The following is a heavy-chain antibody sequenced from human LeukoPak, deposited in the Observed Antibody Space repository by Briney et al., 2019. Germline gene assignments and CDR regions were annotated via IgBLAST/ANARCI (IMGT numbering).Heavy chain of an antibody. D-gene: IGHD6-6*01. J-gene: IGHJ4*02. CDR2: ISGDGGST. Sequence: VGSLRLSCATSGITFDDFTMHWVRQAPGKGLEWVSLISGDGGSTYYGDSVKGRFTISRDNSKNSLYLQLNSLRPEDTAVYYCPIMSGSWNDYWGQGTLVTVSS. CDR3: PIMSGSWNDY. V-gene: IGHV3-43*01. CDR1: GITFDDFT.